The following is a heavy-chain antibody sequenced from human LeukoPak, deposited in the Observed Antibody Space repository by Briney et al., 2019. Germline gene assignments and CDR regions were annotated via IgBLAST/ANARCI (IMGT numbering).Heavy chain of an antibody. Sequence: SETLSLTCTVSGGSISSGSYYWSWIRQPAGKGLEWIGRIYTSGSTNYNPSLKSRVTISVDTSKNQFSLKLSSVTAADTALYYCAGGSTVTTFDAFDIWGQGTMVSVSS. CDR2: IYTSGST. J-gene: IGHJ3*02. D-gene: IGHD4-17*01. CDR1: GGSISSGSYY. CDR3: AGGSTVTTFDAFDI. V-gene: IGHV4-61*02.